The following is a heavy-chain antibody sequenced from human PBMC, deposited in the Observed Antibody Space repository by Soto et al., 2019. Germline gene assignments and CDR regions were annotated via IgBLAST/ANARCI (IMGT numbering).Heavy chain of an antibody. CDR1: GDSISSHY. Sequence: QVQLHESGPGLVKPSETLSLTCTVSGDSISSHYWSWIRQPPGKGREWIGHIYHSGGTRYNPSLRSRVTISVDTSKNQFSLKLRSVTAADTAVYYCAKNVAVAGFCLDHWGQGILVTVSS. D-gene: IGHD6-19*01. CDR3: AKNVAVAGFCLDH. J-gene: IGHJ5*02. V-gene: IGHV4-59*11. CDR2: IYHSGGT.